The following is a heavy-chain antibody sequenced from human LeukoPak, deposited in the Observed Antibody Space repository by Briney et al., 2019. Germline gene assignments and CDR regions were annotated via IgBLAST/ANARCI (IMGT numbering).Heavy chain of an antibody. V-gene: IGHV4-61*08. CDR1: GGSVDTIDYY. CDR3: AGDQGGSAHRHAFDI. Sequence: SETLSLTCTVSGGSVDTIDYYWSWTRQPPGKGLEWIGYMYHTGSSIYSPSLKSRLTISVDTSKNQFSLNLSSMTAADTAVYYCAGDQGGSAHRHAFDIWGQGTLVTVSS. CDR2: MYHTGSS. J-gene: IGHJ3*02. D-gene: IGHD1-26*01.